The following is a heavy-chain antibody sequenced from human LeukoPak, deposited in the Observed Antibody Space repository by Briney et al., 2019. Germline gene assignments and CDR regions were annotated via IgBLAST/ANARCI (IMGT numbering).Heavy chain of an antibody. Sequence: PGRSLRLSCAASGFTFSHYPMHWVRQAPGKGLEWVAVISYDGSNKYYADSVKGRFTISRDNSKNTLYLQMNSLRAEDTAVYYCARDSARTDTAMVSDVVASGYFDYWGQGTLVTVSS. CDR3: ARDSARTDTAMVSDVVASGYFDY. J-gene: IGHJ4*02. CDR1: GFTFSHYP. CDR2: ISYDGSNK. D-gene: IGHD5-18*01. V-gene: IGHV3-30-3*01.